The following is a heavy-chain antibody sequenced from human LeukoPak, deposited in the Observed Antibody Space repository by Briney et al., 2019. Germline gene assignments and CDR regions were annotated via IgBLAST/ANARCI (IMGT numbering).Heavy chain of an antibody. J-gene: IGHJ6*03. D-gene: IGHD6-6*01. Sequence: GASVKVSCKASGYTFTSYDINWVRQATGQGLEWMGWMNPNSGNTGYAQKFQGRVTITRNTPISTAYMELSSLRSEDTAVYYCARGRGSSGSYYYYYMDVWGKGTTVTVSS. CDR3: ARGRGSSGSYYYYYMDV. CDR1: GYTFTSYD. CDR2: MNPNSGNT. V-gene: IGHV1-8*03.